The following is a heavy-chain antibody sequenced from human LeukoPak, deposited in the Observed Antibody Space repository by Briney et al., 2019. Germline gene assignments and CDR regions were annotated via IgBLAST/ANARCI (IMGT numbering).Heavy chain of an antibody. Sequence: SETLSLTCTVSGGSISSGDYYWSWIRQPPGKGLEWIGNIYYRESTYYNPSLKSRVTISVDTSKNQFSLNLSSVTAADTAVYYCARVDSSAYSGQHWGQGTLVTVSS. V-gene: IGHV4-30-4*01. D-gene: IGHD6-19*01. CDR2: IYYREST. J-gene: IGHJ4*02. CDR1: GGSISSGDYY. CDR3: ARVDSSAYSGQH.